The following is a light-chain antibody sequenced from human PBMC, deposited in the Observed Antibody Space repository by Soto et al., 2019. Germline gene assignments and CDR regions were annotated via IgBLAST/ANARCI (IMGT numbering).Light chain of an antibody. CDR2: AAS. Sequence: AIQLTQSPSSLSASVGDRVTITCRASQGIGSYLAWYQQKPGEAPKLLIFAASTLQSGVPSRFSGSGSGTDFTLTISSLQPEDFATYYCLQDYNYPFTFGQGTRLEIK. CDR3: LQDYNYPFT. V-gene: IGKV1-6*01. J-gene: IGKJ5*01. CDR1: QGIGSY.